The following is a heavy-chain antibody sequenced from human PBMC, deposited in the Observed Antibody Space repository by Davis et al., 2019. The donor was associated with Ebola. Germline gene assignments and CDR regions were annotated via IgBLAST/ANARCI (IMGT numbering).Heavy chain of an antibody. CDR3: ARERYYYDSSGYYDY. CDR2: ISGSGGST. J-gene: IGHJ4*02. Sequence: PGGSLRLSCAASGFTFSSYEMNWVRQAPGKGLEWVSAISGSGGSTYYADSVKGRFTISRDNSKNTLYLQMNSLRAEDTAVYYCARERYYYDSSGYYDYWGQGTLVTVSS. CDR1: GFTFSSYE. D-gene: IGHD3-22*01. V-gene: IGHV3-23*01.